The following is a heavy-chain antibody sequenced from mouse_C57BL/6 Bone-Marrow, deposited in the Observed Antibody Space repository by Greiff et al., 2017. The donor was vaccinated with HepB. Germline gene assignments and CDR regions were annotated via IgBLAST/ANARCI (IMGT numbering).Heavy chain of an antibody. CDR2: ISSGGDYI. Sequence: EVMLVESGEGLVKPGGSLKLSCAASGFTFSSYAMSWVRQTPEKRLEWVAYISSGGDYIYYAETVKGRVTISRDNARNTLYLQMSSLKSEDTAMYYCTRGDYYGNFPWLAYWGQGTLVTVSA. D-gene: IGHD2-1*01. J-gene: IGHJ3*01. V-gene: IGHV5-9-1*02. CDR3: TRGDYYGNFPWLAY. CDR1: GFTFSSYA.